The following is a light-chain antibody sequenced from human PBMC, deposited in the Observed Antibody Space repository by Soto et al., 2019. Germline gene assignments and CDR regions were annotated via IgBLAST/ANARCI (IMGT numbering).Light chain of an antibody. CDR1: SSDVGGYKY. V-gene: IGLV2-14*01. CDR3: YSYTATSTVV. Sequence: QSALTQPASVSGSPGQSITISCSGSSSDVGGYKYVSWYQQHPGKAPKLIIFEVSKRPSGVSNRFSGSKSGNTASLIISGLQAEDAADYYCYSYTATSTVVFGGGTKVTVL. J-gene: IGLJ2*01. CDR2: EVS.